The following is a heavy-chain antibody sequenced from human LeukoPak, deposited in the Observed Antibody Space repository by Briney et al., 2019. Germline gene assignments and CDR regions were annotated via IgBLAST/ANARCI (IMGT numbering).Heavy chain of an antibody. D-gene: IGHD3-16*01. CDR1: GFNFRNFA. Sequence: GGSLRLSCAASGFNFRNFALSWVRQTPGKGLEWGSLISGTGDSTYYSDSVKGRFTISRDNSKTTVYLQMNSLRAGDTAVYFCARETERFGEIFDSRGQGTLVTVSS. V-gene: IGHV3-23*01. CDR3: ARETERFGEIFDS. J-gene: IGHJ4*02. CDR2: ISGTGDST.